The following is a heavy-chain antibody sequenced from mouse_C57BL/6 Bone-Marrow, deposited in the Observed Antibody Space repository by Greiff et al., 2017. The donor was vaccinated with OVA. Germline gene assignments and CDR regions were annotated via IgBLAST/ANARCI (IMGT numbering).Heavy chain of an antibody. Sequence: VQLQESGPGLVQPSQSLSITCTVSGFSLTSYGVHWVRQSPGKGLEWLGVIWRGGSTDYNAAFMSRLSITKDNSKSQVFFKMNSLQADDTAIYYCAKALLYDYDWFAYWGQGTLVTVSA. CDR1: GFSLTSYG. D-gene: IGHD2-4*01. CDR2: IWRGGST. J-gene: IGHJ3*01. V-gene: IGHV2-5*01. CDR3: AKALLYDYDWFAY.